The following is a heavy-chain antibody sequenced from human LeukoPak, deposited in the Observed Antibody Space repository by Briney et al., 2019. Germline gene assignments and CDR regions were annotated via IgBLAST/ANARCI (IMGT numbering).Heavy chain of an antibody. V-gene: IGHV4-30-2*01. CDR2: IYHSGST. CDR3: ARGGTVSSGWPV. Sequence: SQTLSLTCAVSGGSISSGGYSWSWIRQPPGKSLEWIGYIYHSGSTYYNPSLKSRVTISVDTSKNQFSLKLSSVTAADTAVYYCARGGTVSSGWPVWGQGTLVTVSS. D-gene: IGHD6-19*01. J-gene: IGHJ4*02. CDR1: GGSISSGGYS.